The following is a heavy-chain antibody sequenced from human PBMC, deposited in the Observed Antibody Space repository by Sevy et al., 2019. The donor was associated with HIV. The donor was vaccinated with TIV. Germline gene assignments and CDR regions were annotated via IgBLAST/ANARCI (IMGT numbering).Heavy chain of an antibody. CDR2: ISGSGLST. V-gene: IGHV3-23*01. CDR3: AKSGNIPVGIAVAGPFYAFFDY. CDR1: GFTFSSYA. J-gene: IGHJ4*02. D-gene: IGHD6-19*01. Sequence: GGSLRLSCAASGFTFSSYAMSWVRQAPGKGLEWVSSISGSGLSTYYADSVKGRFTISRDNSKNTLYLQMNSLRAEDTAVYYCAKSGNIPVGIAVAGPFYAFFDYWGQGTLVTVSS.